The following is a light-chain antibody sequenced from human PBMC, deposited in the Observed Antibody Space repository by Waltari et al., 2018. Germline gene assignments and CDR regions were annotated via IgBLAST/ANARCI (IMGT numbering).Light chain of an antibody. J-gene: IGKJ4*01. Sequence: DIVMTQSPDSLAVSLGERATINCMSSQSVLSSSNNKNYLACYQQKPGQPPKLLIYWASTRESGVPDRFSGGGSGTDFTLTISSLQAEDVAVYYCQQYYGSPLTFGGGTKVEIK. CDR2: WAS. V-gene: IGKV4-1*01. CDR3: QQYYGSPLT. CDR1: QSVLSSSNNKNY.